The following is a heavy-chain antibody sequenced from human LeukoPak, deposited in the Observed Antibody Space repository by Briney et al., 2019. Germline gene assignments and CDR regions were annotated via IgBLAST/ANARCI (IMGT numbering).Heavy chain of an antibody. CDR2: ISNNGSII. D-gene: IGHD6-19*01. Sequence: PGGSLRLSCGAPGFAFSSYEMNWVRQAPGKGLEWVSYISNNGSIINYADSVKGRFTISRDNATNSLYLQMNSLRAEDTAIYYCARDQWLAYYYHGMDVWGQGTTVTVSS. V-gene: IGHV3-48*03. J-gene: IGHJ6*02. CDR3: ARDQWLAYYYHGMDV. CDR1: GFAFSSYE.